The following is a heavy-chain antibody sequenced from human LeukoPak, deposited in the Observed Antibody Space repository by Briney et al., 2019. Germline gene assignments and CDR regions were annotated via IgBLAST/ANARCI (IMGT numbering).Heavy chain of an antibody. CDR1: GYTFTSYG. J-gene: IGHJ3*02. CDR3: ARSTSIRGAFDI. V-gene: IGHV1-18*01. CDR2: ISAYNGNT. D-gene: IGHD1-1*01. Sequence: ASVKVSCRASGYTFTSYGISWVRQAPGQGLEWMGWISAYNGNTNYAQKLQGRVTMTTDTSTSTAYMELRSLRSDDTAVYYCARSTSIRGAFDIWGQGTMVTVSS.